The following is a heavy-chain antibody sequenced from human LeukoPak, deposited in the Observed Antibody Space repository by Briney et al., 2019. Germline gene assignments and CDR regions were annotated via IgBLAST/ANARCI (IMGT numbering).Heavy chain of an antibody. CDR2: FDPEDGET. V-gene: IGHV1-24*01. CDR3: ARAPPGSAILDIHGYFDL. CDR1: GYTLTELS. D-gene: IGHD2-21*02. Sequence: ASVKVSCKVSGYTLTELSMHWVRQAPGKGLEWMGGFDPEDGETIYAQKFQGRVTMTEDTSTDTAYMELSSLRSEDTAVYYCARAPPGSAILDIHGYFDLWGRGTLVTVSS. J-gene: IGHJ2*01.